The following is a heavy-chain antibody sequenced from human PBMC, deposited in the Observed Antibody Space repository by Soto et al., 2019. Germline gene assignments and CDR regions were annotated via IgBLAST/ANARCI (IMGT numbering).Heavy chain of an antibody. CDR1: GFTFNNYA. J-gene: IGHJ4*02. CDR2: ISGSGENT. CDR3: AKDYGVRGIMTNLFDS. Sequence: EVQLLESGGGLVQPGGSRRISCTASGFTFNNYAMAWVRHAPGKGLEWVSGISGSGENTNYADSVKGRFTISRDNSKNTLCLQMKRLRAEDTALYYCAKDYGVRGIMTNLFDSWGQGTLVTVSS. V-gene: IGHV3-23*01. D-gene: IGHD3-10*01.